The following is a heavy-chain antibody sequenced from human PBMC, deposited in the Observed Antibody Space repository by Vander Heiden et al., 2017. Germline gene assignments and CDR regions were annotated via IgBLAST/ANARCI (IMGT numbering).Heavy chain of an antibody. J-gene: IGHJ3*02. CDR3: AKEVEIPASGFLGAFDI. Sequence: QVQLVQSGAEVKKPGSSVKVSCQASGASFPSYSFSWVRKAPGQGLEWMGGIIPVFGSLHYAQKFRGRLTIAADEGSSSASMELSSLRSEDTAGYFGAKEVEIPASGFLGAFDIWGQGTTVTGFS. CDR2: IIPVFGSL. V-gene: IGHV1-69*01. CDR1: GASFPSYS. D-gene: IGHD6-13*01.